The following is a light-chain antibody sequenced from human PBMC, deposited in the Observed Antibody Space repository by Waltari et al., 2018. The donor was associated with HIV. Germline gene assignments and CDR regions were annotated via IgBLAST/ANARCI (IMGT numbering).Light chain of an antibody. V-gene: IGKV4-1*01. Sequence: DIVMTQSPEPLAVSLGERATINCKSSKSVLYSSNNKNYLAWYQQKPGQPPKLLIYWASTRESGVPDRFSGSGSGTDFTLTISSLQAEDVAVYYCQQYYSTPPAFGQGTKVEIK. CDR2: WAS. CDR3: QQYYSTPPA. J-gene: IGKJ1*01. CDR1: KSVLYSSNNKNY.